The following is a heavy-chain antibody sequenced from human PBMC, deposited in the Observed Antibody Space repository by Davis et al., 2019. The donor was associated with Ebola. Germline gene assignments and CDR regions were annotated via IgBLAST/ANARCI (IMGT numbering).Heavy chain of an antibody. D-gene: IGHD2-21*01. CDR2: ISTYSGNT. CDR1: GYNFFTYD. Sequence: ASVQVSCKTSGYNFFTYDITWVRQAPGQGLEWMGWISTYSGNTHYAQSLQGRVTMTTDTSTTTAYMELRSLRSDDTAVYYCARGGCRGGACQSADYWGQGTLVTVSS. J-gene: IGHJ4*02. CDR3: ARGGCRGGACQSADY. V-gene: IGHV1-18*01.